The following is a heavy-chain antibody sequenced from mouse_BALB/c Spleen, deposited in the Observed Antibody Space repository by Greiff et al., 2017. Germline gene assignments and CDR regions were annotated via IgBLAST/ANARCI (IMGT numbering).Heavy chain of an antibody. CDR3: ARTGRGNAMDY. CDR2: ISSGSSTI. J-gene: IGHJ4*01. Sequence: DVKLVESGGGLVQPGGSRKLSCAASGFTFSSFGMHWVRQAPEKGLEWVAYISSGSSTIYYADTVKGRFTISRDNPKNTLFLQMTSLRSEDTAMYYCARTGRGNAMDYWGQGTSVTVSS. CDR1: GFTFSSFG. D-gene: IGHD4-1*01. V-gene: IGHV5-17*02.